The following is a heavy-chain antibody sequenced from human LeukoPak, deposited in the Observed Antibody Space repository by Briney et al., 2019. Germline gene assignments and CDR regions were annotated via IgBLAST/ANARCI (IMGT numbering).Heavy chain of an antibody. CDR2: IIPIFGTA. J-gene: IGHJ3*02. CDR1: GGTFSSYA. Sequence: ASVKVSCKASGGTFSSYAISWVRQAPGQGLEWMGGIIPIFGTANYAQKFQGRVTITADESTSTAYMELSSLRSEDTAVYYCVRERIAARGAFDIWGQGTMVTVSS. CDR3: VRERIAARGAFDI. D-gene: IGHD6-13*01. V-gene: IGHV1-69*13.